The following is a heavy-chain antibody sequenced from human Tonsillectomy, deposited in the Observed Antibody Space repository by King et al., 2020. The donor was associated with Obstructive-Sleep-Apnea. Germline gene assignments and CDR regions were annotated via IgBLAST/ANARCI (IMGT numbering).Heavy chain of an antibody. J-gene: IGHJ6*02. CDR1: GFTFRSYA. CDR3: AKVSRDGGIVEVPTAKEYYYYYYDLDV. V-gene: IGHV3-23*04. CDR2: LSGSDGST. Sequence: VQLVESGGGLVQPGESLRLSCAVSGFTFRSYAMNWVRQAPGKGLEWVSTLSGSDGSTYYADSVKGRFTISRDNSKNTLYLQMNSLRVEDTAEYYCAKVSRDGGIVEVPTAKEYYYYYYDLDVWGQGTTVTVSS. D-gene: IGHD2-2*01.